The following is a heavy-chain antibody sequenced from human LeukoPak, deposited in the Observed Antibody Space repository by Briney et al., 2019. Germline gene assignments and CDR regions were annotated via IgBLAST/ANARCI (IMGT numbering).Heavy chain of an antibody. CDR1: GGSISSGGCS. CDR3: ARGKGYCSSTSCRGHWFDP. CDR2: IYHSGST. J-gene: IGHJ5*02. V-gene: IGHV4-30-2*01. D-gene: IGHD2-2*01. Sequence: SETLSLTCAVSGGSISSGGCSWSWIRQPPGKGLEWIGYIYHSGSTYYNPSLKSRVTISVDRSKNQFSLKLSSVTAADTAVYYCARGKGYCSSTSCRGHWFDPWGQGTLVTVSS.